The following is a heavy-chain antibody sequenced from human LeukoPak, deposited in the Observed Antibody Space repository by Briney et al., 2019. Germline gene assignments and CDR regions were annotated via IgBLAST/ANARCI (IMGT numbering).Heavy chain of an antibody. CDR3: ARDPYSSSGNWFDP. J-gene: IGHJ5*02. CDR1: GYTFTSYG. CDR2: ISAYNGNT. Sequence: PSVKVSCKASGYTFTSYGISWVRQAPGQGLEWMGWISAYNGNTNYAQKLQGRVTMTTDTSTSTAYMELRSLRSDDTAVYYCARDPYSSSGNWFDPWGQGTLVTVPS. D-gene: IGHD6-13*01. V-gene: IGHV1-18*01.